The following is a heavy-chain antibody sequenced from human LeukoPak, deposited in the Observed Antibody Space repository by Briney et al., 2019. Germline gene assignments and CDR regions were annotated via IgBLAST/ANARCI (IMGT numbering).Heavy chain of an antibody. D-gene: IGHD3-16*01. J-gene: IGHJ2*01. CDR3: AREGGRSGQWYYDL. Sequence: GGSLRLSCAASGFTFTSYSIHWVRQVPTKGPEYVSVIGGDGVTAFYADSVKGRFTISIDNSKNTVDLEMGSLTAEDTAVYYCAREGGRSGQWYYDLWGRGTLVTVSS. V-gene: IGHV3-64*02. CDR1: GFTFTSYS. CDR2: IGGDGVTA.